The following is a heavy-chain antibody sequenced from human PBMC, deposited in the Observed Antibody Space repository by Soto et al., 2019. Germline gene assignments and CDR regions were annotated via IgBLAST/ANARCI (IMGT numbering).Heavy chain of an antibody. V-gene: IGHV3-15*07. J-gene: IGHJ5*02. CDR3: AADLGPAYDSNNWFDP. D-gene: IGHD2-21*01. CDR1: GFIFSHAW. CDR2: VKNNGGAT. Sequence: EVQLVESGGDLVKPGGSLRLSCAASGFIFSHAWFHWVRQPPGKGLELVGRVKNNGGATDYAPSVKGSFTISRDDSKDTVYLQMSSLRTEDTALYYCAADLGPAYDSNNWFDPWGQGTLVSVSS.